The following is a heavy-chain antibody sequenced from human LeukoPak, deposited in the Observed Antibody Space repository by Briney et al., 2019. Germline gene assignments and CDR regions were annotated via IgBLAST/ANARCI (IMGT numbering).Heavy chain of an antibody. Sequence: ASVKVSCKVSGYTLTELSMHWVRQAPGKGLEWMGGFDPEDGETIYAQKFQGRVTMTEDTSTDTAYMELSSLRSEDTAVYYCATDLPWELPHEYYFDYWGQGTLVTVSS. CDR3: ATDLPWELPHEYYFDY. CDR1: GYTLTELS. J-gene: IGHJ4*02. V-gene: IGHV1-24*01. CDR2: FDPEDGET. D-gene: IGHD1-26*01.